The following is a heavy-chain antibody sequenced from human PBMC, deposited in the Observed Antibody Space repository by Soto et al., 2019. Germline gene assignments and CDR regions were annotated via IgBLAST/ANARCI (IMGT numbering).Heavy chain of an antibody. D-gene: IGHD3-10*01. J-gene: IGHJ4*02. Sequence: PSETLSVTCTVSGDSISTFYWSWIGQAPGKGLEWIGYIHYSGSTNYNPSLKSQVIISVDTSKNQFSLKLSSVTAADTAVYYCAKDMVRGILFDYWGQGTLVTVSS. CDR1: GDSISTFY. CDR3: AKDMVRGILFDY. V-gene: IGHV4-59*01. CDR2: IHYSGST.